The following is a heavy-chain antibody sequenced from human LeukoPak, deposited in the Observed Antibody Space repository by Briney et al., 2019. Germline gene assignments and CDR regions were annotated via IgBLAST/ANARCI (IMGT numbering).Heavy chain of an antibody. V-gene: IGHV3-21*01. D-gene: IGHD1-26*01. J-gene: IGHJ4*02. CDR3: ARDQTVGATTSMDY. CDR1: GFTFSSYE. Sequence: TGGSLRLSCVASGFTFSSYEMNWVRQAPGKGLEWVSSISSSSSYIYYADSVKGRFTISRDNAKNSLYLQMNSLRAEDTAVYYCARDQTVGATTSMDYWGQGTLVTASS. CDR2: ISSSSSYI.